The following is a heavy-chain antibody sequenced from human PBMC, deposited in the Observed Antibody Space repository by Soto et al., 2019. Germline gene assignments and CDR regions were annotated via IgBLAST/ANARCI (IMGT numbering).Heavy chain of an antibody. J-gene: IGHJ5*02. D-gene: IGHD2-2*01. CDR2: IYYSGST. CDR3: ARGYCSSTSCYAFRWFDP. Sequence: SETLSLTCTVSGGSISSYYWSWIRQPPGKGLEWIGYIYYSGSTNYNPSLKSRVTISVDTSKNQFSLKLSSVTAADTAVYYCARGYCSSTSCYAFRWFDPWGQGTLVTAPQ. CDR1: GGSISSYY. V-gene: IGHV4-59*01.